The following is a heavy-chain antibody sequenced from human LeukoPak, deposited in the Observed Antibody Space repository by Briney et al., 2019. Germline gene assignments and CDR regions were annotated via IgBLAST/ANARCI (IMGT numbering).Heavy chain of an antibody. CDR1: GFTFSSYS. D-gene: IGHD3-22*01. V-gene: IGHV3-21*01. CDR3: AVGRGVITSSPIDY. J-gene: IGHJ4*02. CDR2: ISSSSSYI. Sequence: GGSLRLSCAASGFTFSSYSMNWVRQAPGKGLEWVSSISSSSSYIYYADSVKGRFTISSDNAKNSLYLQMNSLRAEDTAVYYCAVGRGVITSSPIDYWGQGTLVTVSS.